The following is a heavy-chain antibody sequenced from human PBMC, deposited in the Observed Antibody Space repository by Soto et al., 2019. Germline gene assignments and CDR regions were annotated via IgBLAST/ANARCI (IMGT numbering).Heavy chain of an antibody. D-gene: IGHD6-19*01. Sequence: GESLKISCKGSGYSFTSYWISWVRQMPGKGLEWMGRIDPSDSYTNYSPSFQGHVTISADKSISTAYLRWSSLKASDTAMYYCARQWAGAGRFDYYYGMDVWGQGTTVTVSS. CDR2: IDPSDSYT. CDR1: GYSFTSYW. CDR3: ARQWAGAGRFDYYYGMDV. V-gene: IGHV5-10-1*01. J-gene: IGHJ6*02.